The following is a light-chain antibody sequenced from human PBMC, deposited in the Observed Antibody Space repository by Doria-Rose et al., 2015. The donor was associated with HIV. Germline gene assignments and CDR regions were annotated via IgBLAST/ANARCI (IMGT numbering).Light chain of an antibody. Sequence: GSSSSIGVGYDVHWYQLLPGTAPKLLIYANSIRPSGVPDRFSASRSGTSASLAIAGLQAEDEADYYCQSYDSSLSAMVFGAGTKVTVL. CDR3: QSYDSSLSAMV. V-gene: IGLV1-40*01. J-gene: IGLJ1*01. CDR2: ANS. CDR1: SSSIGVGYD.